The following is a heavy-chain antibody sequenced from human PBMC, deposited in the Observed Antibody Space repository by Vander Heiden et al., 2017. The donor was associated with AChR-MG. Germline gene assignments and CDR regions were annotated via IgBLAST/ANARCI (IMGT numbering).Heavy chain of an antibody. D-gene: IGHD4-17*01. Sequence: EVQLVQSGAEVKKPGESLKISCKGSGYSFTSYWIGWVRQMPGKGLEWMGIIYPGDSETRYSPSFQGQVTISADKSISTAYLQWSSLKASDTAMYYCARHSSTVTGYYYYYYGMDVWGQGTTVTVSS. CDR1: GYSFTSYW. J-gene: IGHJ6*02. V-gene: IGHV5-51*01. CDR3: ARHSSTVTGYYYYYYGMDV. CDR2: IYPGDSET.